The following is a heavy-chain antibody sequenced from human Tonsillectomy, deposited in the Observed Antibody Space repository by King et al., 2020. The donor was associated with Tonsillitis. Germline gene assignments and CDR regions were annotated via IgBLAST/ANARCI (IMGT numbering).Heavy chain of an antibody. CDR3: AKDIGSGDGAEYHYGMDV. CDR1: RFTFDDYA. CDR2: ISWNSGDI. J-gene: IGHJ6*02. Sequence: EVQLVESGGGLVQPGRSLRLSCVASRFTFDDYAMHWVRQAPGKGLECVSGISWNSGDIGYADSVKGRFTISIENGKNSLYLQMNSRRAEDTALYYCAKDIGSGDGAEYHYGMDVWGQGTTVTVSS. D-gene: IGHD2-21*01. V-gene: IGHV3-9*01.